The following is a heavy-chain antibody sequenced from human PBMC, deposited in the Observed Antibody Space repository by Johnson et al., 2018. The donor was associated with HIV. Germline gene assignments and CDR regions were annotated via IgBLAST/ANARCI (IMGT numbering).Heavy chain of an antibody. Sequence: VQLVESGGGVVQPGRSQRLSCAASGFTFSRYGMHWVRQAPGKGLEWVAVIWYDGSNKYYADSVKGRFTISRDNSKNTLFLQMNSLRAEDTAVYYCARQAAAGAFDIWGQGTMVTVSS. CDR3: ARQAAAGAFDI. V-gene: IGHV3-33*01. CDR1: GFTFSRYG. J-gene: IGHJ3*02. CDR2: IWYDGSNK. D-gene: IGHD6-13*01.